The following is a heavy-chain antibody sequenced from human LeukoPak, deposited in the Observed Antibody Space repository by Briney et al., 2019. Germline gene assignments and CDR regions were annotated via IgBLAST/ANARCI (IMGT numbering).Heavy chain of an antibody. CDR3: AKDRAIYYDSSGYFDY. D-gene: IGHD3-22*01. V-gene: IGHV3-21*01. Sequence: GGSLRLSCAASGFTFSSYSMNWVRQAPGKGREWVSSISSSSSYIYYADSVKGRFTISRDNAKNSLYLQMNSLRAEDTAVYYCAKDRAIYYDSSGYFDYWGQGTLVTVSS. CDR1: GFTFSSYS. CDR2: ISSSSSYI. J-gene: IGHJ4*02.